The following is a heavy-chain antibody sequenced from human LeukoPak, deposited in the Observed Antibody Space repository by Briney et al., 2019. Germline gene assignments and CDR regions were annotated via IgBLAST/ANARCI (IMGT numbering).Heavy chain of an antibody. Sequence: GGSLRLSCAASGFTFSSYGMHWVRQAPGKGLEWVAVISYDGTNKWYADSVKGRFTISRDNSKNTLFLQVNSLRAEDTAVYYCAKDSASFHGSGSYYPRFHYWDQGTQVTVSS. CDR1: GFTFSSYG. CDR2: ISYDGTNK. D-gene: IGHD3-10*01. V-gene: IGHV3-30*18. J-gene: IGHJ4*02. CDR3: AKDSASFHGSGSYYPRFHY.